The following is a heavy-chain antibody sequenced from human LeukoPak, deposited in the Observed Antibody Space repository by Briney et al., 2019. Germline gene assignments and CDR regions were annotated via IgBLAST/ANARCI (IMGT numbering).Heavy chain of an antibody. D-gene: IGHD3-10*01. CDR1: GFAVRSNY. CDR2: IYSTGTT. V-gene: IGHV3-66*03. Sequence: GGSLRLSCAVSGFAVRSNYVSWVRQAPGKGLEWVSVIYSTGTTFYADSVKGRFTISRDDSKNTVYLQMNSLRPEDTAVHYCARDRGPGWFDPWGQGTLVTVSS. CDR3: ARDRGPGWFDP. J-gene: IGHJ5*02.